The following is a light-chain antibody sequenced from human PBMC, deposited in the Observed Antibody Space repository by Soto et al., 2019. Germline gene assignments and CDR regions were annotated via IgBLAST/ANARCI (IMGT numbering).Light chain of an antibody. CDR1: QSVSSSH. CDR3: QQYGSSPLT. V-gene: IGKV3-20*01. Sequence: EIVLTQSPGTLSLSPGERATLSCRASQSVSSSHLAWYQQRPGQAPRLLIYGASNRAAGIPDRFSGGGSGADFTLTIARLEPEEFAVYYCQQYGSSPLTFGGGTKVEIK. J-gene: IGKJ4*01. CDR2: GAS.